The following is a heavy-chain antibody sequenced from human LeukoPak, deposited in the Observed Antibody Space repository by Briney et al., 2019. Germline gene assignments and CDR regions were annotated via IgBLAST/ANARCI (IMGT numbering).Heavy chain of an antibody. CDR2: ISYDGSNK. J-gene: IGHJ4*02. V-gene: IGHV3-30-3*01. CDR1: GFTFSSYA. CDR3: ARVEWEAFDY. D-gene: IGHD3-3*01. Sequence: GGSLRLSCAASGFTFSSYAMHWVRQAPGKGLEWVAVISYDGSNKYYADSVKGRFTISRDNSKNTLYLQMNSLRAEDTAVYYCARVEWEAFDYWGQGTLVTVSS.